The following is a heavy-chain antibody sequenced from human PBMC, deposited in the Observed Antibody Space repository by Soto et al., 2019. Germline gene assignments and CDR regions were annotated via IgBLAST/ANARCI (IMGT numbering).Heavy chain of an antibody. Sequence: GGSLRLSCAASGFTFSSYWMSWVRQAPGKGLEWVANIKQDGSEKYYVDSVKGRFTISRDNAKNSLYLQMNSLRAEDTAVYYCARVAFASSRAHDAFDIWGQGTMVTVSS. V-gene: IGHV3-7*01. D-gene: IGHD3-3*02. CDR1: GFTFSSYW. CDR3: ARVAFASSRAHDAFDI. J-gene: IGHJ3*02. CDR2: IKQDGSEK.